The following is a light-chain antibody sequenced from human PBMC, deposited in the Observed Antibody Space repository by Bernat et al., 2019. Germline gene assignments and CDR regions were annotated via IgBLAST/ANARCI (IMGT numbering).Light chain of an antibody. CDR2: AAS. V-gene: IGKV1-39*01. CDR1: QSIISH. J-gene: IGKJ2*01. CDR3: QQSYRTPQT. Sequence: DIQMTQSPSSLSASVGDRVTLTCRASQSIISHLNWYQQKPGKAPKLLIYAASSLQSGVPSRFSGSGSGTDFTLTISTLQLEDFATYYCQQSYRTPQTFGQGTKLEIK.